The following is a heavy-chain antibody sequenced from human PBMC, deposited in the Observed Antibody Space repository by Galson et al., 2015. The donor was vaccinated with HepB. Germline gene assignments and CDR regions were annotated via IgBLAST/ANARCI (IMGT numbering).Heavy chain of an antibody. CDR2: ISYDGSNK. V-gene: IGHV3-30-3*01. CDR3: ARQFYSYGSDAFDI. Sequence: SLRLSCAASGFTFSSYAMHWVRQAPGKGLEWVAVISYDGSNKYYADSVKGRFTISRDNSKNTLYLQMNSLRAEDTAVYYCARQFYSYGSDAFDIWGQGTMVTVSS. J-gene: IGHJ3*02. CDR1: GFTFSSYA. D-gene: IGHD5-18*01.